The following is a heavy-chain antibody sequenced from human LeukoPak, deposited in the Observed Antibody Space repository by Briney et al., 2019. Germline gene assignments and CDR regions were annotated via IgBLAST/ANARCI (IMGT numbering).Heavy chain of an antibody. V-gene: IGHV1-69*13. CDR3: AGVTIFGVVIPYGMEV. CDR1: GGTFSSYA. CDR2: IIPIFGTA. Sequence: GASVKVSCKASGGTFSSYAISWVRQAPGQGLEWMGGIIPIFGTANYAQRFQGRVTITADESTSTAYMELSSLRSEDTAVYYCAGVTIFGVVIPYGMEVWGQGTTVTVSS. J-gene: IGHJ6*02. D-gene: IGHD3-3*01.